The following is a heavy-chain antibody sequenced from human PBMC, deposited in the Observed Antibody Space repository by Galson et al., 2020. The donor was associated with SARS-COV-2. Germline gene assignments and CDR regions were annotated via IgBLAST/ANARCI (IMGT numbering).Heavy chain of an antibody. Sequence: SLRLSCAASGLPFSAHAMHWVRQPPGKGLEWVAVISSDGSNIYYADSVRGRFTISRDNSKNTVYLQMNSLRPEDTAVYYFASLTLTKTPPWGQGTLVTVSS. D-gene: IGHD2-2*01. CDR1: GLPFSAHA. J-gene: IGHJ5*02. CDR3: ASLTLTKTPP. CDR2: ISSDGSNI. V-gene: IGHV3-30-3*01.